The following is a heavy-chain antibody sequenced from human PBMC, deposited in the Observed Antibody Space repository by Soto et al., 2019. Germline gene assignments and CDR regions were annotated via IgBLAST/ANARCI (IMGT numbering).Heavy chain of an antibody. D-gene: IGHD3-16*01. J-gene: IGHJ4*02. Sequence: QVQLVQSGGEVKKPGASVKVYCKTSGYIFTTYGISWVRQAPGHGVEWVGGISAYSGKTHYAQKFQGKVTMITDTSTNTAYLALRSLRSDDTAVYYCAGVPYLGDQQYWGQGTQVTVSS. CDR1: GYIFTTYG. CDR2: ISAYSGKT. CDR3: AGVPYLGDQQY. V-gene: IGHV1-18*01.